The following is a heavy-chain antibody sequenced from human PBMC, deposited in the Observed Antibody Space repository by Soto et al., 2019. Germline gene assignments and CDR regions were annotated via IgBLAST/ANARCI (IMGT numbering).Heavy chain of an antibody. CDR3: AKDIGASVPGYYYGMDV. D-gene: IGHD3-10*01. J-gene: IGHJ6*02. CDR1: GFTFSSYA. V-gene: IGHV3-23*01. CDR2: ISGSGGST. Sequence: GGSLRLSCAASGFTFSSYAMSWVRQAPGKGLEWVSAISGSGGSTYYADSVKGRFTISRDNSKNTLYLQMNSLRAEDTAVYYCAKDIGASVPGYYYGMDVWGQGTTVTVSS.